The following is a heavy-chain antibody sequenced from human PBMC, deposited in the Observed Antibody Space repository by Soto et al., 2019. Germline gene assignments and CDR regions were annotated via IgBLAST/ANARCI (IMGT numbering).Heavy chain of an antibody. Sequence: PXVSLRLSCAAAGFAFSSYAMSGVRQAPGKGLEWVSAISGSGGSTYYADSVKGRFTISRDNSKNTLYLQMNSLRAEDTAVYYCAELAVAGPENDAFDIWGKGTMVTVSS. D-gene: IGHD6-19*01. CDR3: AELAVAGPENDAFDI. CDR1: GFAFSSYA. CDR2: ISGSGGST. V-gene: IGHV3-23*01. J-gene: IGHJ3*02.